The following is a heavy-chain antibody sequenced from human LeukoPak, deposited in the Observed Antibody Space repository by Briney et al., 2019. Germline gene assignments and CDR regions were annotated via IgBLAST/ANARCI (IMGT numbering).Heavy chain of an antibody. CDR3: ARDRLAGRGRTTVNRDGGRYFDL. D-gene: IGHD4-11*01. V-gene: IGHV3-7*01. Sequence: PGGSLRLSCAASGFTFSSYWMSWVRQAPGKGLEWVANIKQDGSEKYYVDSVKGRFTISRDNAKNSLYLQMNSLRAEDTAVYYCARDRLAGRGRTTVNRDGGRYFDLWGRGTLVTVSS. J-gene: IGHJ2*01. CDR2: IKQDGSEK. CDR1: GFTFSSYW.